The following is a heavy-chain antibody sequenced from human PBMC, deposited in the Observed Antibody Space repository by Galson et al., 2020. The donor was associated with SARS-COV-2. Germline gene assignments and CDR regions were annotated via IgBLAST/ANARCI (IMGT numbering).Heavy chain of an antibody. J-gene: IGHJ5*02. Sequence: SETLSLTCTVPGGSISSYYWSWIRQPAGKGLEWIGRIYTSGSTNYNPSLKSRVTMSVDTSKNQFSLKLSPVTAADTAVYYCARAGLSYYYDSSGHNWFDPWGQGTLVTVSS. D-gene: IGHD3-22*01. CDR1: GGSISSYY. V-gene: IGHV4-4*07. CDR2: IYTSGST. CDR3: ARAGLSYYYDSSGHNWFDP.